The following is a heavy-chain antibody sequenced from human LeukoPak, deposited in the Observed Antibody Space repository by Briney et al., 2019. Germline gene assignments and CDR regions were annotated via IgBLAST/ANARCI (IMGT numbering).Heavy chain of an antibody. V-gene: IGHV1-69*05. CDR3: ARDRYYDSSGYYLDAFDI. D-gene: IGHD3-22*01. CDR2: IIPIFGTA. Sequence: ASVKVSCKASGGTFSSYAISWVRQAPGQGLEWMGWIIPIFGTANYAQKFQGRVTITTYESTSAAYMELSSLRSEDTAVYYCARDRYYDSSGYYLDAFDIWGQGTMVTVSS. CDR1: GGTFSSYA. J-gene: IGHJ3*02.